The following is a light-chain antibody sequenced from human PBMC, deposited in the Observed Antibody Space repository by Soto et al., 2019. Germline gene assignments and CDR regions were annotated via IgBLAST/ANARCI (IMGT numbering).Light chain of an antibody. V-gene: IGKV3-20*01. J-gene: IGKJ2*01. Sequence: EIVLTQSPGTLSLSPGERATLSCRASQSVSSSYLAWCQQKPGQAPRLLIYGASSRATGIPDRFSGSGSGTDFTLTISRLEPEDFAVYYCQQYGSSYTFGQGTKVDIK. CDR3: QQYGSSYT. CDR1: QSVSSSY. CDR2: GAS.